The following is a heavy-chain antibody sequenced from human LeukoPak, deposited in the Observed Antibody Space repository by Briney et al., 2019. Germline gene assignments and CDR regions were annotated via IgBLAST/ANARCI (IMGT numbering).Heavy chain of an antibody. J-gene: IGHJ4*02. V-gene: IGHV3-23*01. CDR2: ICDSSGTT. CDR1: GFTFSIYA. CDR3: ATRVVPTRVFDY. D-gene: IGHD5-12*01. Sequence: AGSLRLSCAASGFTFSIYARIWLRHAPGKERKWVSAICDSSGTTYYDDSVKGRFTNSRDNSKKKLYLQMNRRRRADTDVYYCATRVVPTRVFDYWGQGSLVTVSS.